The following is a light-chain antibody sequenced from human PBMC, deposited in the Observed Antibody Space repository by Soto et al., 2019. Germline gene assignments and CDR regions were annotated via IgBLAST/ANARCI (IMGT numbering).Light chain of an antibody. CDR2: EVS. V-gene: IGLV2-14*01. Sequence: QSVLTQPASVSGSPGQSITISCTGTSGDVGAYNHVSWYQQHPGKAPKLMIYEVSNRPSGVSNRFSASKSGNTASLTISGLQAEDEADYYCTSYTSSSAPFVFRTGTKLTVL. CDR3: TSYTSSSAPFV. J-gene: IGLJ1*01. CDR1: SGDVGAYNH.